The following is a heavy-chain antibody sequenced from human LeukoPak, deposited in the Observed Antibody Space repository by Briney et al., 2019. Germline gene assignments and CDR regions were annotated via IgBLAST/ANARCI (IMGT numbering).Heavy chain of an antibody. CDR1: GFTFSSYG. J-gene: IGHJ4*02. V-gene: IGHV3-23*01. CDR2: IIGSGGLT. D-gene: IGHD4-11*01. CDR3: ARAHPGDYSDFQFDY. Sequence: GGTLRLSCAASGFTFSSYGMTWVRQAPGKGLEWVSTIIGSGGLTYYADSVKGRFTISRDNSKNTLFLQMSSLRAEDTAVYYCARAHPGDYSDFQFDYWGQGTLVTVSS.